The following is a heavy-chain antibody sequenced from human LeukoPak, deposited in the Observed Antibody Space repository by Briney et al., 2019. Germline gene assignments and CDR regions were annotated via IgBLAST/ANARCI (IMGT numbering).Heavy chain of an antibody. J-gene: IGHJ6*02. CDR2: INHSGST. Sequence: SETLSLTCAVYGGSFSGYYWSWIRQPPGKGLEWIGEINHSGSTNYNPSLKSRVTISLDTSKTHFSLRLSSVTAADTAVYYCARQRTAPPIYEYYGMDVWGHGTTVTVSS. V-gene: IGHV4-34*01. CDR3: ARQRTAPPIYEYYGMDV. CDR1: GGSFSGYY. D-gene: IGHD3-9*01.